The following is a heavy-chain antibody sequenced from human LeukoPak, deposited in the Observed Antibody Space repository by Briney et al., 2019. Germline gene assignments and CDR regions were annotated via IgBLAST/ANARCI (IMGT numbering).Heavy chain of an antibody. CDR1: GGSISSGGYY. V-gene: IGHV4-30-2*01. D-gene: IGHD6-13*01. Sequence: PSETLSLTCTVSGGSISSGGYYWSWIRQPPGKGLEWIGYIYHSGSTYYNPSLKSRVTISVDRSKNQFSLKLSSVTAADTAVYYCARDRDSSSLIDYYYYGMDVWGQGTTVTVSS. J-gene: IGHJ6*02. CDR2: IYHSGST. CDR3: ARDRDSSSLIDYYYYGMDV.